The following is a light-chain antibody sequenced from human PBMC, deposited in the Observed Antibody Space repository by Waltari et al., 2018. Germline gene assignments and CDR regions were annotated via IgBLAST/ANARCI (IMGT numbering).Light chain of an antibody. V-gene: IGKV3-11*01. Sequence: EIVLTQSPATLSLSPGERATLSCRASPIVSSYLAWYQQKPGQAPRLLIYDASNRATGIPARFSGSESGTDVTLTISSLEPEDFAVYYCQQRSNWPWTFGQGTKVEIK. CDR1: PIVSSY. J-gene: IGKJ1*01. CDR2: DAS. CDR3: QQRSNWPWT.